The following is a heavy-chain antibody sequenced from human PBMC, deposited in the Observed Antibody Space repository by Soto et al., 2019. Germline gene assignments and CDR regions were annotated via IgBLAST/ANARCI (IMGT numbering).Heavy chain of an antibody. Sequence: EVQLVESGGGLVKPGGSLRLSCAASGFTFSSYSMNWVRQAPGKGLEWVSSISSSSSYIYYADSVKGRFTISRDNAKNSLYRQMNSLRAEDTAVYYCAREYCSGGSCYFPNHNWSLDYWGQGTLVTVSS. J-gene: IGHJ4*02. V-gene: IGHV3-21*01. CDR1: GFTFSSYS. CDR3: AREYCSGGSCYFPNHNWSLDY. CDR2: ISSSSSYI. D-gene: IGHD2-15*01.